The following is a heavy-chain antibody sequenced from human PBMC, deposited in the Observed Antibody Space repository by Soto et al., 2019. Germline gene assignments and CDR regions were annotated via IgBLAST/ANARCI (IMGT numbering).Heavy chain of an antibody. CDR1: GFTFSSYG. V-gene: IGHV3-30*18. Sequence: QVQLVESGGGVVQPGRSLRLSCVASGFTFSSYGMHWVRQAPGKGLEWVAIISYDGSNTYYADSVKGRFTISRDNSKKTLYLQRNSLRAEDTSVYYCAKEGGLSGSYYIASSYYFDYWGQGTLVTVSS. CDR3: AKEGGLSGSYYIASSYYFDY. J-gene: IGHJ4*02. CDR2: ISYDGSNT. D-gene: IGHD1-26*01.